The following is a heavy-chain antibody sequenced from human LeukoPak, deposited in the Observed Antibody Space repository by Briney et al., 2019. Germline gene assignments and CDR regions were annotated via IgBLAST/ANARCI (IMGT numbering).Heavy chain of an antibody. CDR1: GASISNYY. CDR3: ARSDIWGSYRFLDY. V-gene: IGHV4-59*08. D-gene: IGHD3-16*02. Sequence: SETLSLTCTVSGASISNYYWSWIRQSPGKGLEWIGYMLYSGSTNQNPSLRSRVTISVDTPKNQVSLKLSSVTAADTAVYYCARSDIWGSYRFLDYWGQGALVTVSS. CDR2: MLYSGST. J-gene: IGHJ4*02.